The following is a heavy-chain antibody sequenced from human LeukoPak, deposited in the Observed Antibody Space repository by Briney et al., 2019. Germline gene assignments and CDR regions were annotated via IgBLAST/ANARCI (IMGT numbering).Heavy chain of an antibody. CDR2: IYHSGST. CDR3: ARVIMVRGVTHFDY. Sequence: SQTLSLTCAISGGSISSGGYSWSWIRQPPGKGLEWIGYIYHSGSTYYNPSLKSRVTISVDRSKNQFSLKLSSVTAADTAVYYCARVIMVRGVTHFDYWGQGTLVTVSS. CDR1: GGSISSGGYS. V-gene: IGHV4-30-2*01. D-gene: IGHD3-10*01. J-gene: IGHJ4*02.